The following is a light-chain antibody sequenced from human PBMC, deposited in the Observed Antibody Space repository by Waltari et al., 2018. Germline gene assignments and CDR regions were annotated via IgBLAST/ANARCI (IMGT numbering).Light chain of an antibody. CDR2: GAS. J-gene: IGKJ4*01. Sequence: EIVMTQSPATLSVSPGDRATLSCRASQTISSSLAWYQQKPGLAPRLLIYGASTRAAGIPARFSGSGSGTELTLTITSLQSEDFAFYSCQQYSKWPLTFGGGTKVEIK. V-gene: IGKV3-15*01. CDR3: QQYSKWPLT. CDR1: QTISSS.